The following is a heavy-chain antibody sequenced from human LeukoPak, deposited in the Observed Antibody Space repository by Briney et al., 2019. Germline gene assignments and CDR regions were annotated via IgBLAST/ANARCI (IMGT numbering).Heavy chain of an antibody. J-gene: IGHJ6*03. CDR1: GYTFTGYY. V-gene: IGHV1-2*06. Sequence: GASVKVSCKASGYTFTGYYMHWVRQAPGQGLEWMGRINPNSGGTNYAQKFQGSVTMTRDTSISTAYMELSRLRSDDTAVYYCARSLAVAGNYYYYMDVWGKGTTVTVSS. D-gene: IGHD6-19*01. CDR3: ARSLAVAGNYYYYMDV. CDR2: INPNSGGT.